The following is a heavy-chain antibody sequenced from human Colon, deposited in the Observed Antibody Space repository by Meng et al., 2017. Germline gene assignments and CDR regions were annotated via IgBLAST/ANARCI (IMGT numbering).Heavy chain of an antibody. CDR2: VSHTGST. Sequence: VQLQESGPGRVEPSQTLSLTCTVSGGSISNGFFFWSWIRQHPLKGLEWIGSVSHTGSTSYNPSIQSLVTISRDTPKNQFSLNLTSVTAADTAVYFCARGSGTLRHFDYWGQGTLVTVSS. J-gene: IGHJ4*02. D-gene: IGHD1-26*01. V-gene: IGHV4-31*01. CDR3: ARGSGTLRHFDY. CDR1: GGSISNGFFF.